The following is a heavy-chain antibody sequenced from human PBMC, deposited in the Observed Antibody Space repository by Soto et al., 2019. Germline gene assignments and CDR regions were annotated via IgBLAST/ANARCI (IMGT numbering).Heavy chain of an antibody. V-gene: IGHV1-46*01. CDR2: INPSGGST. Sequence: GASVKVSCKASGYTFTSYYMHWVRQAPGQGLEWMGIINPSGGSTSYAQKFQGRVTMTRDTSTSTVYMELSSLRSEDTAVYYCARDAGPSGSYYWSFTNYYYGMDVWGQGTTVTVSS. D-gene: IGHD3-10*01. CDR1: GYTFTSYY. CDR3: ARDAGPSGSYYWSFTNYYYGMDV. J-gene: IGHJ6*02.